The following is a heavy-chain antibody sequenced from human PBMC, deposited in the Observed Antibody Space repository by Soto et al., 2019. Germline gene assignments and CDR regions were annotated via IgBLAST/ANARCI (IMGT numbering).Heavy chain of an antibody. CDR1: GFTVSSNY. CDR2: IYSGGST. Sequence: EVQLVESGGGLIQPGGSLRLSCAASGFTVSSNYMSWVRQAPGKGLEWVSVIYSGGSTYYADSVKGRFTISRDNSKNTLYLQMNSPRAEDTAAYYCARNYDSNAGGAFDIWGQGTMVTVSS. V-gene: IGHV3-53*01. D-gene: IGHD3-22*01. J-gene: IGHJ3*02. CDR3: ARNYDSNAGGAFDI.